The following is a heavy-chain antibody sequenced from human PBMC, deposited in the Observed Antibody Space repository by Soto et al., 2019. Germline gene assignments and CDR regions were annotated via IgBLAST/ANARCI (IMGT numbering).Heavy chain of an antibody. CDR3: ARDGSTSWYSYDYHGMDV. V-gene: IGHV3-7*05. J-gene: IGHJ6*02. CDR1: GFTFRTYW. Sequence: EVQLVESGGGLVQPGGSLRLSCGASGFTFRTYWLSWFRQVPGKGLEWVANINQDGSEKNYVDPVKGRFTLSRDNAKNSLYLQMSTLRAEDTALYYCARDGSTSWYSYDYHGMDVWGQGTTVTVSS. D-gene: IGHD5-18*01. CDR2: INQDGSEK.